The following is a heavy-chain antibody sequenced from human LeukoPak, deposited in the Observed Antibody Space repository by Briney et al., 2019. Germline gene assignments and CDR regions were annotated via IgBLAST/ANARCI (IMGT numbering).Heavy chain of an antibody. J-gene: IGHJ5*02. CDR1: GGTFSSYA. CDR3: ARVRRVGANWFDP. CDR2: IIPILGIA. V-gene: IGHV1-69*04. D-gene: IGHD1-26*01. Sequence: SVKVSCKASGGTFSSYAISWVRQAPGQGLEWMGRIIPILGIANYAQKFQGRVTITADKSTSTAYMELRSLRSDDTAVYYCARVRRVGANWFDPWGQGTLVTVSS.